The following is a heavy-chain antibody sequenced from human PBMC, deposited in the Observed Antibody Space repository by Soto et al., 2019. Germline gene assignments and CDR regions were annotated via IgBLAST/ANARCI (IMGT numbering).Heavy chain of an antibody. CDR3: ARAGGEDGTPNWFDP. CDR1: GFTFRTYA. CDR2: ISYDGNNK. J-gene: IGHJ5*02. D-gene: IGHD3-16*01. V-gene: IGHV3-30-3*01. Sequence: QAQLEESGGGVVQPGGSLRLSCAASGFTFRTYAMHWVRHAPGNGLEWVAVISYDGNNKYYADSVKGRFTVSRDNSKNTLYVQMNSLRVEDTAVYYCARAGGEDGTPNWFDPWGQGTLVTVSS.